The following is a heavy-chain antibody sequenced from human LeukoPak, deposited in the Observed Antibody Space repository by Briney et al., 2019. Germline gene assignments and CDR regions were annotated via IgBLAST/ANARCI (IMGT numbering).Heavy chain of an antibody. CDR2: IYASGKT. V-gene: IGHV4-61*02. J-gene: IGHJ4*02. D-gene: IGHD1-26*01. CDR3: ARSFSEKFYFES. Sequence: SETLSLTCTVSGDSISRGRYYWSWVRQPAGKELEWIGRIYASGKTDYNPYTPSLKSRVAMSLDTSKNQVSLYLTSVTAADTTMYFCARSFSEKFYFESWGQGTLVTVSS. CDR1: GDSISRGRYY.